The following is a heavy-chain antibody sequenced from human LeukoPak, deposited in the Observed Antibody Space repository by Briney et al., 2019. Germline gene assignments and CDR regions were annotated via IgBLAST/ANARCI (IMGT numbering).Heavy chain of an antibody. CDR2: IRSKAYRGTT. CDR3: ARGPIQLWIHNAMDV. CDR1: GYTFGDHA. V-gene: IGHV3-49*04. Sequence: GGSLRLSCTGSGYTFGDHAMSWVRQAPGKGLEWVGFIRSKAYRGTTEYAASVKGRFTISRDDSASIAYLQMNSLKTEDTAVYYCARGPIQLWIHNAMDVWGQGTTVTVSS. J-gene: IGHJ6*02. D-gene: IGHD1-1*01.